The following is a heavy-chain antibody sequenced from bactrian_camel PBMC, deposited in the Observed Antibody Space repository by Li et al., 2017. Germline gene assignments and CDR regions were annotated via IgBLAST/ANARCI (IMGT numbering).Heavy chain of an antibody. D-gene: IGHD6*01. Sequence: HVQLVESGGGSVQTGGSLRLSCAASGLTDSRYCMGWFRQPPGKEREGVAAIHRDGSTSYADSVKGRFTISRDNAKNTLYLQLNYLKTEDTAMYYCAKDLSTTVTGRFDYWGQGTQVTVS. V-gene: IGHV3S1*01. J-gene: IGHJ4*01. CDR3: AKDLSTTVTGRFDY. CDR1: GLTDSRYC. CDR2: IHRDGST.